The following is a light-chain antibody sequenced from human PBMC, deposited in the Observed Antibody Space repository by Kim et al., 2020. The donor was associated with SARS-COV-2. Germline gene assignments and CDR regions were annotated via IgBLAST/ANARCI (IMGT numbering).Light chain of an antibody. V-gene: IGKV3-11*01. CDR1: QSGSTY. Sequence: LSPGERATLSCRASQSGSTYLAWYQQRSGQAPRVLIYDASNRATGIPARFSGSGAGTDFTLTISSLQPEDFAVYYCQQRSSWPLTFGGGTKVDIK. CDR2: DAS. J-gene: IGKJ4*01. CDR3: QQRSSWPLT.